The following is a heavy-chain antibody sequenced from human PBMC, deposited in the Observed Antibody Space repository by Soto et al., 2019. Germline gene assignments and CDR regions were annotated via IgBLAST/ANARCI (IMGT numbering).Heavy chain of an antibody. CDR2: ISSSTYI. V-gene: IGHV3-21*01. CDR3: ARDWGVVVVPAARDNWFDP. J-gene: IGHJ5*02. CDR1: GFTFSSYS. D-gene: IGHD2-2*01. Sequence: GGSLRPSCAASGFTFSSYSMNWVRQAPGKGLDWVSSISSSTYIYYADSVKGRFTISRDNAKNSLYLQMNSLRAEDTAVYYCARDWGVVVVPAARDNWFDPWGQGTLVTVSS.